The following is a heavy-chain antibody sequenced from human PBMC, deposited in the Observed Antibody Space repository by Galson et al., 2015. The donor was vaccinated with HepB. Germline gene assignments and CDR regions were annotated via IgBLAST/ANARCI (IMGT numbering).Heavy chain of an antibody. D-gene: IGHD2-2*01. CDR3: VRLFIVVVPAAPGDAFDI. Sequence: SLRLSCAASGFTFSSYWMHWVRQAPGKGLVWVSRINSDGSGTSYADSVKGRFTISRDNAKNTLYLQMSSLRAEDTAVYYCVRLFIVVVPAAPGDAFDIWGQGTMVTVSS. J-gene: IGHJ3*02. V-gene: IGHV3-74*01. CDR1: GFTFSSYW. CDR2: INSDGSGT.